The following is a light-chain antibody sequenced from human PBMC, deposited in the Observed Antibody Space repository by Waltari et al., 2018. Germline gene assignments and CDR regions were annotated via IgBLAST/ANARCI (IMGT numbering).Light chain of an antibody. CDR2: ASS. J-gene: IGKJ5*01. V-gene: IGKV1-39*01. Sequence: DIQMTQSPSSLSASVGDRLTITCRANQTISRYLNWYHQKSGRAPNLLIYASSNLQRGVPSRFSGRGSGTDVTLSINSLQPEDFGIYYCQQSFSMPITFGQGTRLEIK. CDR1: QTISRY. CDR3: QQSFSMPIT.